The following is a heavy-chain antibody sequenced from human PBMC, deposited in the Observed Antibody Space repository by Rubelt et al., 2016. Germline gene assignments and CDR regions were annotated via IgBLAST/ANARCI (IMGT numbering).Heavy chain of an antibody. D-gene: IGHD6-19*01. J-gene: IGHJ4*02. Sequence: QVQLQQWGAGLLKPSETLSLTCAVYGGSFSGYYWGWIRQPPGKGLEWIGSIYFSGSTYYNPSLKGRVTTSVDTSKNQFSLKLSSVTAADTAVYYCARAAVAGTCFDYWGQGTLVTVSS. CDR2: IYFSGST. CDR1: GGSFSGYY. V-gene: IGHV4-34*01. CDR3: ARAAVAGTCFDY.